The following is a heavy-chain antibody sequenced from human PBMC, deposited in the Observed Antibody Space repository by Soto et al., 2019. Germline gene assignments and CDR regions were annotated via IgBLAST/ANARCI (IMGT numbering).Heavy chain of an antibody. J-gene: IGHJ4*02. D-gene: IGHD3-10*01. Sequence: EVQLVESGGGLVQPGGSLRLSCAASGFTFSSYWMHWVRQAPGKGLVWVSRINSDGSTTSHADSVEGRFTISRDNAKNTLYLQMNSLRAEDTAVYYCARVGSGEYHFASLGQGTLVTVSS. CDR2: INSDGSTT. CDR3: ARVGSGEYHFAS. CDR1: GFTFSSYW. V-gene: IGHV3-74*01.